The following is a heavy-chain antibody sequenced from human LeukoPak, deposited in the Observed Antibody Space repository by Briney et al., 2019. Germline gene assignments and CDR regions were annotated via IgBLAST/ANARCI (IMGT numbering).Heavy chain of an antibody. CDR1: GGTFIRYA. D-gene: IGHD3-22*01. CDR3: ARDSVNYYDSSGYVDY. V-gene: IGHV1-69*05. J-gene: IGHJ4*02. CDR2: IIPIFGTA. Sequence: ASVKVSCKASGGTFIRYAISGVRQAPGQGGERMGGIIPIFGTANYAQKCQGRVTITTDESTSTAYLELRSLRSEDTAVYYCARDSVNYYDSSGYVDYWGQGTLLTVSS.